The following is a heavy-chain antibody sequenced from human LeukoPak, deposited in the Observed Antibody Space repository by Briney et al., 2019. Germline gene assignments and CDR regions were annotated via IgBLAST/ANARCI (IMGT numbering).Heavy chain of an antibody. V-gene: IGHV4-61*02. D-gene: IGHD3-10*01. CDR2: IYTSGST. CDR3: ARADITMVRGIIKYYFDY. CDR1: GGSISSGSYY. Sequence: SETLSLTCTVSGGSISSGSYYWSWIRQPAGKGLEWIGRIYTSGSTNYSPSLKTRVTISVDTSKNQFSLKLSSVTAADTAMYYCARADITMVRGIIKYYFDYWGQGTLVTVSS. J-gene: IGHJ4*02.